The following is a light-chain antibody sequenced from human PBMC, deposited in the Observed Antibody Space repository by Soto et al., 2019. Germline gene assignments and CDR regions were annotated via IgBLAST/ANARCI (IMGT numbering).Light chain of an antibody. J-gene: IGLJ2*01. CDR2: NDS. CDR1: VLAKKY. Sequence: SYELTQPSSVSVSPGQTARITCSGDVLAKKYARWFQHKPGQAPVLLIYNDSERPSGIPERFSGSSSGTTVTLTISGAQVEDEAVYYCYSAAGINLVVFGGGTKLTVL. V-gene: IGLV3-27*01. CDR3: YSAAGINLVV.